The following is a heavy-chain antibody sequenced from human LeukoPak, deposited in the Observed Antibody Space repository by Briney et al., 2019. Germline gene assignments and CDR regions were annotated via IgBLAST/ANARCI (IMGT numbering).Heavy chain of an antibody. CDR2: IYTSGST. CDR3: ARPYSSSSDAFDI. V-gene: IGHV4-61*02. D-gene: IGHD6-6*01. CDR1: DYSISNIYC. J-gene: IGHJ3*02. Sequence: SETLSLTCTVSDYSISNIYCWGWIRQPAGKGLEWIGRIYTSGSTNYNPSLKSRVTISVDTSKNQFSLKLSSVTAADTAVYYCARPYSSSSDAFDIWGQGTMVTVSS.